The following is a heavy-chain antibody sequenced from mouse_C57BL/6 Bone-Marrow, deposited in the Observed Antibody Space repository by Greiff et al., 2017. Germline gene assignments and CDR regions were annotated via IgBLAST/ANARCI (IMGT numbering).Heavy chain of an antibody. CDR1: GYTFTDYY. D-gene: IGHD4-1*01. CDR3: ATWGDWYFDV. V-gene: IGHV1-26*01. CDR2: INPNNGGT. J-gene: IGHJ1*03. Sequence: EVQLQQSGPELVKPGASVKISCKASGYTFTDYYMNWVKQSHGKSLEWIGDINPNNGGTSYNQKFKGKATLTVDKSSSTAYMELRSLTSEDSAVYYCATWGDWYFDVGGRGTAATVTA.